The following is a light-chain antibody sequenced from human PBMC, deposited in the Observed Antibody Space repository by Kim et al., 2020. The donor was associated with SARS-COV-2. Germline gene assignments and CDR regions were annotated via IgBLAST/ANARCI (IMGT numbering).Light chain of an antibody. CDR3: QQYGSAPWT. CDR1: QIFGSNY. V-gene: IGKV3-20*01. CDR2: GAS. Sequence: EIVLTQSPGTLSLSPGERATLSCRASQIFGSNYLGWYQQRPGRAPRLLIYGASSRATGIPDRFSGSGSGTDFTLTISRLEPEDFAVYYCQQYGSAPWTFGQGTKVDIK. J-gene: IGKJ1*01.